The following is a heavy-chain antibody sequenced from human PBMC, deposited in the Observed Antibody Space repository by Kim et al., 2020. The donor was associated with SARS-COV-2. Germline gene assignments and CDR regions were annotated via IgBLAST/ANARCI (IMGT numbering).Heavy chain of an antibody. Sequence: PSFQGQVTISADKSIRTAYLQWSSLKASDTAMYYCARVPGYSSSWYGMDVWGQGTTVTVSS. V-gene: IGHV5-51*01. CDR3: ARVPGYSSSWYGMDV. D-gene: IGHD6-13*01. J-gene: IGHJ6*02.